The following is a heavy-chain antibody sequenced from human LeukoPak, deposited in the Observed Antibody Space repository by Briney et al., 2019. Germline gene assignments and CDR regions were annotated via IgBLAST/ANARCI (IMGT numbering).Heavy chain of an antibody. D-gene: IGHD1-26*01. CDR2: IYYSGTT. CDR3: ARQIVGPTAPFDY. CDR1: GGSISSRSYY. V-gene: IGHV4-39*01. Sequence: PSETLSLTCTVSGGSISSRSYYWGWIRQPPGKGLEWIGSIYYSGTTYYNPSLKSRVTISVDTSKNQFSLKLSSVTAADTAVYCCARQIVGPTAPFDYWDQGTLVTVSS. J-gene: IGHJ4*02.